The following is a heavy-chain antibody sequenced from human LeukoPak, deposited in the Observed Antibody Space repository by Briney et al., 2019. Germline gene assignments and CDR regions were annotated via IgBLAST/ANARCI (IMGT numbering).Heavy chain of an antibody. CDR2: INHSGST. CDR1: GGSFSGYY. V-gene: IGHV4-34*01. Sequence: SETLSLTCAVYGGSFSGYYWSWIRQPPGKGLEWIGEINHSGSTNYNPSLKSRVTISVDTSKNQFSLKLSSVTAADTAVYYCARRLKYGSGSYSRYYFDYWGQGTLVTVSS. D-gene: IGHD3-10*01. CDR3: ARRLKYGSGSYSRYYFDY. J-gene: IGHJ4*02.